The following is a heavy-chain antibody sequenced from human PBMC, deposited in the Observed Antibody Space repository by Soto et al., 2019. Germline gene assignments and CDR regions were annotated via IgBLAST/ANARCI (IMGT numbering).Heavy chain of an antibody. CDR2: INAGNGNT. Sequence: QVQLVQSGAEEKKPGASVKVSCKASGYTFTSYAMHWVRQAPGQRLEWMGWINAGNGNTKYSQKFRGRVTITRDTSASTAYLELSSLRSEDTAVYYFAREPSYYGRDVWGQGTTVTVSS. CDR3: AREPSYYGRDV. V-gene: IGHV1-3*05. J-gene: IGHJ6*02. CDR1: GYTFTSYA.